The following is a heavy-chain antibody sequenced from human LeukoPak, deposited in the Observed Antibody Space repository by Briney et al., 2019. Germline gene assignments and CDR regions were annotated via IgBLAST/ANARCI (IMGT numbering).Heavy chain of an antibody. V-gene: IGHV1-18*01. Sequence: ASVKVSCKASGYTFINYGITWARQAPGQGLEWMGWISAYNGNTNSAQKFQGRVTMTTDTSTSTAYMELRSLRSDDTAVYYCARSPHILTGENFDFWGQGTLVTVSS. D-gene: IGHD3-9*01. J-gene: IGHJ4*02. CDR1: GYTFINYG. CDR2: ISAYNGNT. CDR3: ARSPHILTGENFDF.